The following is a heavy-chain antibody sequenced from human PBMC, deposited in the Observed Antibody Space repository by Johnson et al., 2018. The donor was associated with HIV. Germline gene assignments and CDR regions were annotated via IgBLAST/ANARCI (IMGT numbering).Heavy chain of an antibody. CDR1: GFIFDDYG. D-gene: IGHD3-3*01. V-gene: IGHV3-20*04. J-gene: IGHJ3*01. CDR3: ERDRKYNFCSGYDT. Sequence: VTLVESGGGVVRPGGSLRLSCAASGFIFDDYGMSWVRQVPGKGLEWVSGINWNGASTGYADSVKGRFTISRDNAEDSLYLQMDSLRAEDTALYYCERDRKYNFCSGYDTWGQGTMVSVSS. CDR2: INWNGAST.